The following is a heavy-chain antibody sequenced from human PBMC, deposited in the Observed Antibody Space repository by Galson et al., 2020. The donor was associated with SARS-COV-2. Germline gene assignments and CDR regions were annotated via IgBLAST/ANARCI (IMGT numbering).Heavy chain of an antibody. V-gene: IGHV3-30*18. J-gene: IGHJ6*03. CDR1: GFTFSSYG. D-gene: IGHD3-3*01. CDR3: AKDKVYYDFWSGYSASTSAYYYYYMDV. Sequence: GESLKISCAASGFTFSSYGMHWVRQAPGKGLEWVAVISYDGSNKYYADSVKGRFTISRDNSKNTLYLQMNSLRAEDTAVYYCAKDKVYYDFWSGYSASTSAYYYYYMDVWGKGTTVTVSS. CDR2: ISYDGSNK.